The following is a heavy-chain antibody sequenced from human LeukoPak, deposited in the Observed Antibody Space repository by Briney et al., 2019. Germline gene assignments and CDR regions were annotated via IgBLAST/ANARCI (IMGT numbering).Heavy chain of an antibody. D-gene: IGHD6-25*01. CDR3: AKDLSVAAPLYYFDY. CDR2: IWHDGSNK. V-gene: IGHV3-33*03. J-gene: IGHJ4*02. Sequence: PGGSLRLSCAASGFTFSSYGMHWVRQAPGKGLEWVAVIWHDGSNKYYADSVKGRFTISRDDSKNTLYLQMNSRRAEDTAVYYCAKDLSVAAPLYYFDYWSQGTLVTVSS. CDR1: GFTFSSYG.